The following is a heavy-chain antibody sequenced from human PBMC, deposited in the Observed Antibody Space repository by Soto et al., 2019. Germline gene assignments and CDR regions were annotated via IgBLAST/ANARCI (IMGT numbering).Heavy chain of an antibody. Sequence: GGSLRLSCAASGFTFSSYSMNWVRQAPGKGLEWVSYISSSSSTIYYADSVKGRFTISRDNAKNSLYLQMNSLRAEDTAVYYCARGDFWEGRATGSDFDPWGQGTLVTVSS. CDR1: GFTFSSYS. CDR3: ARGDFWEGRATGSDFDP. J-gene: IGHJ5*02. CDR2: ISSSSSTI. V-gene: IGHV3-48*01. D-gene: IGHD3-3*01.